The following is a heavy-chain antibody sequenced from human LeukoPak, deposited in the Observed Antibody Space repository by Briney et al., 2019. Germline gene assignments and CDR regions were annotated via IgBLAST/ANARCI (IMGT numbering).Heavy chain of an antibody. D-gene: IGHD3-22*01. J-gene: IGHJ3*02. CDR2: INPSGGST. CDR3: ARQHLYYYDSSDAFDI. Sequence: ASVKVSCKASGYTFTSYYMHWVRQAPGQGLEWMGIINPSGGSTSYAQKFQGRVTMTRGMSTSTVYMELSSLRSEDTAVYYCARQHLYYYDSSDAFDIWGQGTMVTVSS. V-gene: IGHV1-46*01. CDR1: GYTFTSYY.